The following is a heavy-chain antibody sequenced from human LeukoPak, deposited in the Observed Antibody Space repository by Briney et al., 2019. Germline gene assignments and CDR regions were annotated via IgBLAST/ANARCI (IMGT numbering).Heavy chain of an antibody. V-gene: IGHV4-39*01. D-gene: IGHD3-16*01. CDR2: IYYSGST. J-gene: IGHJ5*02. CDR3: ARRPYGVNWFDP. Sequence: SETLSLTCTVSGGSISSSSYYWGWIRQPPGKGLEWIGSIYYSGSTYYNPSLKSRVTISVDTFKNQFSLKLSSVTAADTAVYYCARRPYGVNWFDPWGQGTLVTVSS. CDR1: GGSISSSSYY.